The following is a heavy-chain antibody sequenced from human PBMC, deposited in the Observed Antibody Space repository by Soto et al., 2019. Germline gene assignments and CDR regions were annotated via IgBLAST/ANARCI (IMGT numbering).Heavy chain of an antibody. J-gene: IGHJ3*02. V-gene: IGHV3-49*03. D-gene: IGHD3-16*01. CDR1: GFTFGDYA. CDR2: IRSKVSGGTA. CDR3: TRDLLGVRGFDI. Sequence: VQLVESGGDLVQPGRSLRLSCTTSGFTFGDYAVSWLRHAPGKGLEWVSFIRSKVSGGTAEYAASVKGRFTISRDDSKSIAYLQMNSLKIEDTAVYYCTRDLLGVRGFDIWGQGTMVTVSS.